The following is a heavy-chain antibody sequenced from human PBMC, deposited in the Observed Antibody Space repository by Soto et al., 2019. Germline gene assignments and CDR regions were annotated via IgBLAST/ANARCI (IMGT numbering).Heavy chain of an antibody. Sequence: QVQLQESGPGLVKASETLSLTCTVSAGSVSSSNFYWGWIRQPPGKGLEWIGSIDYSGSTYYNPSLKSQHSISVEKSKTQFSLKLTSVTAADTAVFFCAGRWSTVTTTRYRYWGPGTLVTVSS. CDR2: IDYSGST. CDR1: AGSVSSSNFY. J-gene: IGHJ4*02. V-gene: IGHV4-39*01. CDR3: AGRWSTVTTTRYRY. D-gene: IGHD4-17*01.